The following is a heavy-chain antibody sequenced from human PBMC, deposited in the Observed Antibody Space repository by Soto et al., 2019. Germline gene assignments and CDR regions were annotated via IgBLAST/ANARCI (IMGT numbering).Heavy chain of an antibody. CDR2: ISNDGTHK. D-gene: IGHD3-22*01. CDR1: GFTFSSYA. CDR3: AKDLYYYDSSLDDY. J-gene: IGHJ4*02. V-gene: IGHV3-30*18. Sequence: ESVGGVVQPGRSLRLSCAGSGFTFSSYAMHWVRQAPGKGLEWVAVISNDGTHKYYAESLKGRFIISRDNSKNTLYLQMNSLRAEDTAVYFCAKDLYYYDSSLDDYWGQGTLVTVSS.